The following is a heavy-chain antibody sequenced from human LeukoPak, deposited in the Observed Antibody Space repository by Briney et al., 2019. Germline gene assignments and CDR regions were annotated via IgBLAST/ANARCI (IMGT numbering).Heavy chain of an antibody. J-gene: IGHJ3*02. D-gene: IGHD3-10*01. CDR2: IKQDGSET. CDR3: ARLNYYANKGPDAFDI. Sequence: GGSLRLSCAASGFTFSSYWMTWVRQAPGKGLEWVANIKQDGSETYYLDSVKGRFTISRDNAKNSLYLQMNSLRTEDTAVYSCARLNYYANKGPDAFDIWGQGTMVTVSS. V-gene: IGHV3-7*01. CDR1: GFTFSSYW.